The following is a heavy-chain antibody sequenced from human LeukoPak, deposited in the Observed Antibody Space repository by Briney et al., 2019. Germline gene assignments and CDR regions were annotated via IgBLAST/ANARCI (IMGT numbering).Heavy chain of an antibody. J-gene: IGHJ4*02. Sequence: GGSLRLSCAASGFTFSTYAMSWVRQAPGKGLEWVAVISYDGSNKYYADSVKGRFTISRDNSKNTLYLQMNSLRAEDTAVYYCSGNYYDSSGYYHYGDYFDYWGQGTLVTVSS. CDR2: ISYDGSNK. V-gene: IGHV3-30*03. CDR1: GFTFSTYA. CDR3: SGNYYDSSGYYHYGDYFDY. D-gene: IGHD3-22*01.